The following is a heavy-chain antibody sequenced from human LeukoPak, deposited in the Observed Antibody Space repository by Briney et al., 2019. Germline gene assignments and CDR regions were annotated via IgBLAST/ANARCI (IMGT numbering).Heavy chain of an antibody. J-gene: IGHJ4*02. CDR3: ARDRKGAGGYPF. CDR2: IYYSGST. V-gene: IGHV4-30-4*07. CDR1: GGSISSGGYS. Sequence: NPSQTLSLTCAVSGGSISSGGYSWSWIRQPPGKGPEWIGYIYYSGSTNYNPSLKSRVTISVDTYKNEFSLKLSSVTAADTAVYYCARDRKGAGGYPFWGQGTLVTVSS. D-gene: IGHD3-22*01.